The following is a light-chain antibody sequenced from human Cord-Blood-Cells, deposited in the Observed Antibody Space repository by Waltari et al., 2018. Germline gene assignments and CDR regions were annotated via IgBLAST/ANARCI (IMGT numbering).Light chain of an antibody. CDR1: QSISSW. CDR3: QQYNSNSLT. CDR2: DAS. J-gene: IGKJ1*01. V-gene: IGKV1-5*01. Sequence: DIQMTQSHSTLSASVGDRVTITCRASQSISSWLAWYQQKPGKAPKLLIYDASSLESGVPSRFSGSGSGTEFTLTSSSLQPDDFATYSCQQYNSNSLTFVQGTKVEIK.